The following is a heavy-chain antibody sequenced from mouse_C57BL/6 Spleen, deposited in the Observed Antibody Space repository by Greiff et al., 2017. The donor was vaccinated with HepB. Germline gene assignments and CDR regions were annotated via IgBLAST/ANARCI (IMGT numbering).Heavy chain of an antibody. D-gene: IGHD1-3*01. CDR3: TPSSYYFDD. Sequence: VQLQQSGAELVRPGASVTLSCTASGYTFTDYEMHWVKQTPVHGLEWIGAIDPETGGTAYNQKFKGKAILTADKSSSTAYMELRSLTSEDSAVYYCTPSSYYFDDWGQGTTLTVSS. J-gene: IGHJ2*01. CDR1: GYTFTDYE. CDR2: IDPETGGT. V-gene: IGHV1-15*01.